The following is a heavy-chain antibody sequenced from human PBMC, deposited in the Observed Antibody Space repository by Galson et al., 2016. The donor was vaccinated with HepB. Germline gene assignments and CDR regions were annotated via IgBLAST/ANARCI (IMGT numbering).Heavy chain of an antibody. Sequence: SLRLSCAASGFTFSSYAMSWVRQAPGKGLEWVSVISGSGGSTYYADSVKGRFTISRDNAKNTLYLQMNSLGAEDTAIYYCAKGYGYFDYWGQGTLVTVSS. CDR3: AKGYGYFDY. D-gene: IGHD3-10*01. CDR2: ISGSGGST. V-gene: IGHV3-23*01. CDR1: GFTFSSYA. J-gene: IGHJ4*02.